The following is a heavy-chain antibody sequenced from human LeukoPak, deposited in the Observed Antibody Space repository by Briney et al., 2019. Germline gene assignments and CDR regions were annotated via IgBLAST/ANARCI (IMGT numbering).Heavy chain of an antibody. Sequence: GGSLRLSCAASGFTFSSYGMRWVRQAPGKGLEWVAVISYDGSNKYYADSVKGRFTISRDNSKNTLYLQMNSLRAEDTAVYYCAKVSRGLLLDYWGQGTLVTVSS. CDR1: GFTFSSYG. J-gene: IGHJ4*02. D-gene: IGHD3-22*01. CDR2: ISYDGSNK. CDR3: AKVSRGLLLDY. V-gene: IGHV3-30*18.